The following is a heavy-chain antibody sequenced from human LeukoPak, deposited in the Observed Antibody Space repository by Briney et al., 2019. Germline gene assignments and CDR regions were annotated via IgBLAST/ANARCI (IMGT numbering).Heavy chain of an antibody. CDR3: AREPMFGGVISAFDI. CDR1: GGSISSTSYF. Sequence: SETLSLTCTVSGGSISSTSYFWGWIRQPPGKGLEWIGFIYYRGSTYYNPSLKSRVTISVDTSKNQFSLKLSSVTAADTAVYYCAREPMFGGVISAFDIWGQGTMVTVSS. D-gene: IGHD3-16*01. J-gene: IGHJ3*02. V-gene: IGHV4-39*07. CDR2: IYYRGST.